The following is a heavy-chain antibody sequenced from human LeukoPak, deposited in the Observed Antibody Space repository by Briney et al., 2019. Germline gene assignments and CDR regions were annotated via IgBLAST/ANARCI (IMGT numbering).Heavy chain of an antibody. CDR1: GGSISSYY. J-gene: IGHJ4*02. D-gene: IGHD3-10*01. Sequence: SETLSLTCTVSGGSISSYYWSWIRQPPGKGLEWIGYIYNSGSTNYNPSLKCRVTISVDTSKNQFSLKLSSVTAADTAVYYCARENDGSGSFDYWGQGTLVTVSS. CDR2: IYNSGST. CDR3: ARENDGSGSFDY. V-gene: IGHV4-59*01.